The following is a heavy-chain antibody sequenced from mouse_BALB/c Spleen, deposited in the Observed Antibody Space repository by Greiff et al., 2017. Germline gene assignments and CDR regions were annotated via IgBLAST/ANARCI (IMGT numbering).Heavy chain of an antibody. J-gene: IGHJ3*01. CDR2: IDPANGNT. Sequence: VQLKQSGAELVKPGASVKLSCTASGFNIKDTYMHWVKQRPEQGLEWIGRIDPANGNTKYDPKFQGKATITADTSSNTAYLQLSSLTSEDTAVYYCARGGYDPWFAYWGQGTLVTVSA. D-gene: IGHD2-2*01. CDR1: GFNIKDTY. V-gene: IGHV14-3*02. CDR3: ARGGYDPWFAY.